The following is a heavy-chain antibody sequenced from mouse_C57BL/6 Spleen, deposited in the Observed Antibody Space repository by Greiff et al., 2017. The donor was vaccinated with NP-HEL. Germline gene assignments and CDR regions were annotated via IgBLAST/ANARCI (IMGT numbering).Heavy chain of an antibody. D-gene: IGHD1-1*01. CDR1: GYTFTSYW. J-gene: IGHJ2*01. V-gene: IGHV1-69*01. CDR2: IDPSDSYT. Sequence: QVQLKQPGAELVMPGASVKLSCKASGYTFTSYWMHWVKQRPGQGLEWIGEIDPSDSYTNYNQKFKGKSTLTVDKSSRTAYMQLSSLTSEDSAVYYYARSPGSGYPYYFDYWGQGTTLTVAS. CDR3: ARSPGSGYPYYFDY.